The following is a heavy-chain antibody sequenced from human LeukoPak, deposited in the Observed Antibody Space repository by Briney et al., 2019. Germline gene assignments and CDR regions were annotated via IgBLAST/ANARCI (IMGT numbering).Heavy chain of an antibody. CDR2: IIPIVGTA. J-gene: IGHJ6*02. D-gene: IGHD3-10*01. Sequence: EASVKVSCKASGDTFSNYYAISWVRQAPGQGLEWMGRIIPIVGTANSAQKFQGRVTITADKSTGTIYMELSSLRSGDTAIYYCARGITMVRGVIKGGMDVWGQGTTVTVSS. V-gene: IGHV1-69*04. CDR3: ARGITMVRGVIKGGMDV. CDR1: GDTFSNYYA.